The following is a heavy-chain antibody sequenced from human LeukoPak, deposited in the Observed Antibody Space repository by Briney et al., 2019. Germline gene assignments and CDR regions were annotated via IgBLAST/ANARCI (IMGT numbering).Heavy chain of an antibody. CDR1: GFTFRGFL. Sequence: GGSLRLSCAASGFTFRGFLMSWVRQIPGKGLEWVANIKQDGSEKYYVDSVKGRFTISRDNAKNSLYLQMNSLRAEDTAVYYCAREGSYYDSSGYYSSFDYWGQGTLVTVSS. CDR3: AREGSYYDSSGYYSSFDY. J-gene: IGHJ4*02. V-gene: IGHV3-7*03. D-gene: IGHD3-22*01. CDR2: IKQDGSEK.